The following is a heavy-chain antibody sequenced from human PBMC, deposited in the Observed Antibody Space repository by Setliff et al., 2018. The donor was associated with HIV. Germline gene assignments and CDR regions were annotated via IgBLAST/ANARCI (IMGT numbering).Heavy chain of an antibody. J-gene: IGHJ3*02. D-gene: IGHD3-10*01. CDR1: GFSFSSYW. V-gene: IGHV3-7*01. Sequence: GSLRLSCSASGFSFSSYWISWVRQAPGKGLEWVANIKYDEIEKYYVDSVMGRFSISRDNAKNSVYLQMNSLRGEDTAVYYCARQNILGDAGGTFDIWGQGTMVT. CDR3: ARQNILGDAGGTFDI. CDR2: IKYDEIEK.